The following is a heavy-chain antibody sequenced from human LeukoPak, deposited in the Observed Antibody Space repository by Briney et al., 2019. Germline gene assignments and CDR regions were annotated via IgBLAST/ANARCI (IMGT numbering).Heavy chain of an antibody. CDR2: ISYDGSNK. J-gene: IGHJ4*02. CDR1: GFTFSSYG. D-gene: IGHD6-19*01. Sequence: GGSLRLSCAASGFTFSSYGMHWVRQAPGKGLEWVAVISYDGSNKYYADSVKGRFTISRDNSKNTLYLQMNSLRAEDTAVYYCAKEAEAWQWLASPPLYWGQGTLVTVSS. V-gene: IGHV3-30*18. CDR3: AKEAEAWQWLASPPLY.